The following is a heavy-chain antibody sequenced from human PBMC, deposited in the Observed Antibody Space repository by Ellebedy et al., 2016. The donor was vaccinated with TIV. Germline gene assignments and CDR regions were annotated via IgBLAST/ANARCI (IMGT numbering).Heavy chain of an antibody. Sequence: MPSETLSLTCEVHGASISDYFWSWIRETPGQGLEWIGEINHASTTTYNPSLKSRVTISLDKAKGQFSLRLTSATAADTGIYYCALRVVMVAAPDWIDPWGQGTQVTVSS. CDR2: INHASTT. D-gene: IGHD2-15*01. V-gene: IGHV4-34*01. CDR1: GASISDYF. CDR3: ALRVVMVAAPDWIDP. J-gene: IGHJ5*02.